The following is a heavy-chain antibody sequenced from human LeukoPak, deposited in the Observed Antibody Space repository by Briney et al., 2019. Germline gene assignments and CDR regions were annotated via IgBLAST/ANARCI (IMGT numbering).Heavy chain of an antibody. CDR2: IIPIFGTA. CDR3: ARAPSWGSYWYFDL. Sequence: GASVKVSCKASGGTFSSYAISWVGQAPGQGLEWMGGIIPIFGTANYAQNFQGRVTITTDESTSTAYVELSSLRSEDTAVYYCARAPSWGSYWYFDLWGRGTLVTVSS. J-gene: IGHJ2*01. CDR1: GGTFSSYA. V-gene: IGHV1-69*05. D-gene: IGHD7-27*01.